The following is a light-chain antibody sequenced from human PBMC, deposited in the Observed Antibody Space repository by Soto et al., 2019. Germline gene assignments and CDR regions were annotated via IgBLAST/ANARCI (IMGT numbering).Light chain of an antibody. CDR1: QSVSRW. V-gene: IGKV1-5*01. CDR2: DAS. CDR3: QESTFALRT. Sequence: IQMTLSPSTLSAYVEDRVTITCRASQSVSRWLAWYQQKPGKAPKLLIYDASTLESGVPSRFSGSGSGTEFTLTISSLQPEDVTPYCCQESTFALRTFSQGTMVDIK. J-gene: IGKJ1*01.